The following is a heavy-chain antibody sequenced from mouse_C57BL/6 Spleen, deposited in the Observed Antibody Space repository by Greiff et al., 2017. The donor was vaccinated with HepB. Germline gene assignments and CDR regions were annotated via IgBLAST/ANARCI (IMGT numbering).Heavy chain of an antibody. CDR2: IDPSDSYT. CDR3: ARGRYDYDRAWFAY. V-gene: IGHV1-69*01. J-gene: IGHJ3*01. D-gene: IGHD2-4*01. Sequence: QVQLQQPGAELVMPGASVKLSCKASGYTFTSYWMHWVKQRPGQGLEWIGEIDPSDSYTNYNQKFKGKSTLTVDKSSSPAYMQLSSLTSEDSAVYYCARGRYDYDRAWFAYWGQGTLVTVSA. CDR1: GYTFTSYW.